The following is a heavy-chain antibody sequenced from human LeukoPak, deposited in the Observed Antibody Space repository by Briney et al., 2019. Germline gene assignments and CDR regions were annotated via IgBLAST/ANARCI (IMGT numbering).Heavy chain of an antibody. CDR1: GGSFSGYY. CDR2: INHSGST. V-gene: IGHV4-34*01. D-gene: IGHD3-22*01. J-gene: IGHJ4*02. CDR3: ARVGRGMIVDFDY. Sequence: SETLSLTCAVYGGSFSGYYWSWIRQPPGKGLEWIGEINHSGSTNYNPSLKSRVTISVDTSKNQFSLKLSFVTAADTAVYYCARVGRGMIVDFDYWGQGTLVTVSS.